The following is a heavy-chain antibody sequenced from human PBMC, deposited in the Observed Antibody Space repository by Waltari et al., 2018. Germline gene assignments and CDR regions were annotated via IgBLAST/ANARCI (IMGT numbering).Heavy chain of an antibody. CDR3: ARRERGDGYTGAFDV. J-gene: IGHJ3*01. V-gene: IGHV5-51*01. CDR2: IYPGSSET. CDR1: GYSFTNYW. Sequence: EVQLVQSGAEVKKPGESLKISCKGSGYSFTNYWIGWVRQMPGKGLESLGIIYPGSSETRFNPSFQGQVTISVDKSITTAYLQWSSLKASDTAMYYCARRERGDGYTGAFDVWGQGTMVTVSS. D-gene: IGHD5-12*01.